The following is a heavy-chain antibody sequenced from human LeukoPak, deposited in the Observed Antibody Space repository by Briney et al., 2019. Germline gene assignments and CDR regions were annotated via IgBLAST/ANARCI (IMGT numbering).Heavy chain of an antibody. CDR1: GFTVSSNY. D-gene: IGHD3-3*01. V-gene: IGHV3-53*01. J-gene: IGHJ3*02. Sequence: GGSLRLSCAASGFTVSSNYLSWVRQAPGKGLEWVSVIYSGGSTYYADSVKGRFTISRDNSKNTLYLQMNSLRAEDTAVYYCARALYYDFWSGSPDDAFDIWGQGTMVTVSS. CDR3: ARALYYDFWSGSPDDAFDI. CDR2: IYSGGST.